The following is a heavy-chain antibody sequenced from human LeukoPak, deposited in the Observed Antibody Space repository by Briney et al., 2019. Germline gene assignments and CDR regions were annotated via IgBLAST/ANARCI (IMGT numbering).Heavy chain of an antibody. D-gene: IGHD1-1*01. CDR1: GGSMSSGDYY. CDR3: ARRNDFGI. J-gene: IGHJ3*02. CDR2: IYYSGNT. V-gene: IGHV4-30-4*01. Sequence: SQALSLTCTVSGGSMSSGDYYWSWIRQPPGKGLEWIGYIYYSGNTNYNPSLKSRVTISVDTSKNQFSLKLNSVTAADTAVYYCARRNDFGIWGQGTMVTVSS.